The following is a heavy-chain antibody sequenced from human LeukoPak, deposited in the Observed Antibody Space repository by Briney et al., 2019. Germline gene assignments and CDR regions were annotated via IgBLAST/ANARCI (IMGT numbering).Heavy chain of an antibody. CDR1: GGSISSYY. J-gene: IGHJ4*02. V-gene: IGHV4-59*01. CDR3: ARRTGDGEFDY. CDR2: IYYSGST. D-gene: IGHD7-27*01. Sequence: SETLSLTCTVSGGSISSYYWSWIRQPPGKGLEWIGYIYYSGSTNYNPSLKSRVTISVDTSKNQFSLKLSSVTAADTAVYYCARRTGDGEFDYWGLGTLVTVSS.